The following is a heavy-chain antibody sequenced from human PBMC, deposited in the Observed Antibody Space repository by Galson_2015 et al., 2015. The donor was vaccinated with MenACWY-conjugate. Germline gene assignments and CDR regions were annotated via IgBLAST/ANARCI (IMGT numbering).Heavy chain of an antibody. CDR2: ISGSGGST. CDR3: AKAYIVVVPDAAYDY. Sequence: SLRLSCAASGFTFSSSAMSWVRQAPGKGLEWVSAISGSGGSTYYADSVKGRFTISRDNSKNTLYLQMDSLRAEDTAIYYCAKAYIVVVPDAAYDYWGQGTLVTVSS. V-gene: IGHV3-23*01. D-gene: IGHD2-2*01. CDR1: GFTFSSSA. J-gene: IGHJ4*02.